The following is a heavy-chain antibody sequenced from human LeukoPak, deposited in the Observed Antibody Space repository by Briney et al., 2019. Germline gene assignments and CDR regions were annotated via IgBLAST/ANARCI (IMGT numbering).Heavy chain of an antibody. CDR1: GFTFGDYA. D-gene: IGHD3-10*01. CDR2: IRSKAYDGTT. CDR3: TRDIDYYGSGSYLADY. Sequence: GGSLRLSCTASGFTFGDYAMSWFRQAPGKGLEWVGFIRSKAYDGTTEYAASVKGRFTISRDDSKSIAYLQMNSLKTEDTAVYYCTRDIDYYGSGSYLADYWGQGTLVTVSS. J-gene: IGHJ4*02. V-gene: IGHV3-49*03.